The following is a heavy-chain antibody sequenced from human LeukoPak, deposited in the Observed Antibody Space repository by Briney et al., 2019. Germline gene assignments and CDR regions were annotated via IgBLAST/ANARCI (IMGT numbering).Heavy chain of an antibody. CDR2: INPSGGST. CDR1: GYTFTSYY. Sequence: ASVKVSCKASGYTFTSYYMHWVRQAPGQGLEWMGIINPSGGSTSYAQKFQGRVTMTRDTSTSTAYMELRSLRSDDTAVYYCVLYFTLDYWGQGTLVTVSS. D-gene: IGHD2-2*02. CDR3: VLYFTLDY. V-gene: IGHV1-46*01. J-gene: IGHJ4*02.